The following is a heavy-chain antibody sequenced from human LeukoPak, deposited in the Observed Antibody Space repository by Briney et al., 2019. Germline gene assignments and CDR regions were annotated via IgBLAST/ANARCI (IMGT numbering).Heavy chain of an antibody. CDR1: GFTFSSHA. Sequence: GGSLRLSCAASGFTFSSHAMHWVRQAPGKGLEWVAVISYDGSNKYYADSVTGRFNISRDNSMDTLYLQMSSLTTDDTAVYYCAKDRRSWWELHYWGQGTLVTVSS. V-gene: IGHV3-30*04. CDR3: AKDRRSWWELHY. J-gene: IGHJ4*02. D-gene: IGHD1-26*01. CDR2: ISYDGSNK.